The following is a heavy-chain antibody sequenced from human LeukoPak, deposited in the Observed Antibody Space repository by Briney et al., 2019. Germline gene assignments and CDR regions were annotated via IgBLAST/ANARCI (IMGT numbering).Heavy chain of an antibody. CDR2: ISWNSGSI. D-gene: IGHD3-10*01. V-gene: IGHV3-9*01. CDR1: RYTFDDYA. CDR3: AKEYSGSYDY. J-gene: IGHJ4*02. Sequence: PGRSLRLSCAASRYTFDDYAMHWVRQAPGKGLEWVSGISWNSGSIGYADSVKGRFTISRDNAKNSLYLQMNSLRAEDTALYYCAKEYSGSYDYWDQGTLVTVSS.